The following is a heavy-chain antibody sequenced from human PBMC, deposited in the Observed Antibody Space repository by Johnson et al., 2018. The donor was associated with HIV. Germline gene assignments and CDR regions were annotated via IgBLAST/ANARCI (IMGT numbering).Heavy chain of an antibody. D-gene: IGHD1-14*01. Sequence: VQLLESGGGLVPPGGSPRLSRSASGFPVRSPYMRWVRQAPGKGLAWVSAIYSRGSPYHADSVKGRFTISRDNSKNTLYVQMNSLRHKDKAVYYCTRDQDELRRTHAFDIWGQGTMVTVSS. CDR3: TRDQDELRRTHAFDI. V-gene: IGHV3-66*02. CDR1: GFPVRSPY. J-gene: IGHJ3*02. CDR2: IYSRGSP.